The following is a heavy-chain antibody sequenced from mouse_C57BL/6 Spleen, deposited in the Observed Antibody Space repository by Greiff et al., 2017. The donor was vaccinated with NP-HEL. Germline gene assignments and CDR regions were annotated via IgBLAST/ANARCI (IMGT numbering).Heavy chain of an antibody. D-gene: IGHD2-4*01. CDR1: GYTFTDYY. Sequence: EVQLQQSGPVLVKPGASVKMSCKASGYTFTDYYMNWVKQSHGKSLEWIGVINPYNGGTSYNQKFKGKATLTVDKSSSTAYMELNSLTSEDSAVFYCARGNDYDDYCDYWGQGTTLTVSS. CDR2: INPYNGGT. J-gene: IGHJ2*01. CDR3: ARGNDYDDYCDY. V-gene: IGHV1-19*01.